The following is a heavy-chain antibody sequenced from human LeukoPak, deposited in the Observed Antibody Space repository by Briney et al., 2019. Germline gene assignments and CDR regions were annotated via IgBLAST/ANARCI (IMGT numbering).Heavy chain of an antibody. CDR1: GFTFRTYW. J-gene: IGHJ4*02. V-gene: IGHV3-74*01. CDR3: ALLSPPTTTVIRSLEY. D-gene: IGHD4-17*01. Sequence: SGGSLRLSCAASGFTFRTYWRHWVRKAPGKGLVWVSRIKNDGTSASYADSVKGRFTISRDNTKNTLNLQMNSLRVDDTAVYYCALLSPPTTTVIRSLEYWGQGTLVTVSS. CDR2: IKNDGTSA.